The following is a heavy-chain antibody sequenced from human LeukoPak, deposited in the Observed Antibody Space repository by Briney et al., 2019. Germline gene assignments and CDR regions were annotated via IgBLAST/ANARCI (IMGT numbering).Heavy chain of an antibody. Sequence: GASVKVSCKASGYTFTSYYMHWVRQAPGQGLEWMGIINPSGGSTSYAQKFQGRVTMTRDTSTSTVYMELSSLRSEDTAVYYCARDRELVTMMVVVLDYWGQGTLVTVSS. CDR2: INPSGGST. CDR3: ARDRELVTMMVVVLDY. D-gene: IGHD3-22*01. J-gene: IGHJ4*02. V-gene: IGHV1-46*01. CDR1: GYTFTSYY.